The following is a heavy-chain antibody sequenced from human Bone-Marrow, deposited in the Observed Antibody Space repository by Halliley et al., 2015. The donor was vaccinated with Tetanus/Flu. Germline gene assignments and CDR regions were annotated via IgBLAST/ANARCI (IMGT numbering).Heavy chain of an antibody. D-gene: IGHD3-10*01. CDR3: ARHYGSPSGDWFDS. CDR1: GYSFTYG. Sequence: QVQLVQSGPEERKPGASVKVSCKASGYSFTYGISWIRQAPGQRLEWMGWISAYNGDTDSAQKFQGRVTMTRDTSTNTAYMGLRSLRSDDTDIFYCARHYGSPSGDWFDSWGQGTLVTVSS. J-gene: IGHJ5*01. CDR2: ISAYNGDT. V-gene: IGHV1-18*04.